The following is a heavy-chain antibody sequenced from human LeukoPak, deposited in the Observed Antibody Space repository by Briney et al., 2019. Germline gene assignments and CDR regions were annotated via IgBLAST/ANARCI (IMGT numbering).Heavy chain of an antibody. CDR1: GFTFGDHA. V-gene: IGHV3-49*04. CDR2: IRGKVYGETT. D-gene: IGHD1-26*01. CDR3: ARHSGSLDS. J-gene: IGHJ4*02. Sequence: PGGSLRLSRAASGFTFGDHAMSWVRQAPGKGLEWVGFIRGKVYGETTEYAASVQGRFTISKDDSRTIAYLQMNSLKPEDTAVYYCARHSGSLDSWGQGTLVTVSS.